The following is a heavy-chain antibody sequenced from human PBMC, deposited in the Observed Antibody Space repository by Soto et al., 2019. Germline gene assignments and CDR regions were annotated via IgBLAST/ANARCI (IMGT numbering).Heavy chain of an antibody. CDR3: ASIKSHSYYYYMDV. V-gene: IGHV4-34*01. D-gene: IGHD3-10*01. J-gene: IGHJ6*03. CDR1: GGSFSGYY. Sequence: SETLSLTCAVYGGSFSGYYWSWIRQPPGKGLEWIGEINHSGSTNYNPSLKSRVTISVDTSKNQFSLKLSSVTAADTAVYYCASIKSHSYYYYMDVWGKGTTVTVSS. CDR2: INHSGST.